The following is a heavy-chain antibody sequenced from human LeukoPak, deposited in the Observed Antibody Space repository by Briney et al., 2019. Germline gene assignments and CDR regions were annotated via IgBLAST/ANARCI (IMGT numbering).Heavy chain of an antibody. Sequence: GGSLRLSCATSGFTFSSIWMSWVRQAPGKGLEWVANIKHDGSETNYVDSVKGRFTISRDNAKNSLHLQMNSLRVEDTAVYYCAKASEYYGPGSYPIGGFYWGQGTLVTVSS. J-gene: IGHJ4*02. V-gene: IGHV3-7*02. CDR2: IKHDGSET. D-gene: IGHD3-10*01. CDR3: AKASEYYGPGSYPIGGFY. CDR1: GFTFSSIW.